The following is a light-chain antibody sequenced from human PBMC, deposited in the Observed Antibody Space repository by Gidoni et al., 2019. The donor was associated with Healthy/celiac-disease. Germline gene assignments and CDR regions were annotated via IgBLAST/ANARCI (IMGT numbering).Light chain of an antibody. CDR1: SSDVGGYNY. V-gene: IGLV2-8*01. J-gene: IGLJ1*01. CDR3: SSYAGSNNLYV. CDR2: EVS. Sequence: QSALTQPPSASGPPGQSVTISCTGTSSDVGGYNYVSWNQQHPGKAPKLMIYEVSKRPSGVPDRFSGSKSGNTASLTVSGLQAEDEADYYCSSYAGSNNLYVFGTGTKVTVL.